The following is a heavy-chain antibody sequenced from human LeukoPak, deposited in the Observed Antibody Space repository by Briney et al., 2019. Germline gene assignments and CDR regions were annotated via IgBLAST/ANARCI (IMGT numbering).Heavy chain of an antibody. Sequence: SETLSLTCTVSDGSISSYYWSWIRQPAGKGLEWIGRIYTSGSTNYNPSLKSRVTMSVDTSKNQFSLKLSSVTAADTAVYYCARGIYYYGSGRGVNWFDPWGQGTLVTVSS. CDR3: ARGIYYYGSGRGVNWFDP. J-gene: IGHJ5*02. V-gene: IGHV4-4*07. CDR1: DGSISSYY. D-gene: IGHD3-10*01. CDR2: IYTSGST.